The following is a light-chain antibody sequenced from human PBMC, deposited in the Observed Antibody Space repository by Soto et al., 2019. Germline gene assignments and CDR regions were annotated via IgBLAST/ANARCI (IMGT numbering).Light chain of an antibody. J-gene: IGKJ1*01. CDR1: QSISSTY. Sequence: EIVLTQSPGTLSLSPGESATLSCRASQSISSTYLTWYPQKPGQAPRLLIYGASNRATGIPDRFSGSGSGTDFTLTIRRLQPEDFAVYYCQQYGSSGTFGQGTKVDIK. V-gene: IGKV3-20*01. CDR3: QQYGSSGT. CDR2: GAS.